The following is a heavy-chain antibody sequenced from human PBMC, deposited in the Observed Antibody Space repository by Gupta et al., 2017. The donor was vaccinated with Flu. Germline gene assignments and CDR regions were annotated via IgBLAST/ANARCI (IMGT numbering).Heavy chain of an antibody. CDR2: IYHSGST. J-gene: IGHJ6*02. CDR3: AREERFLEWFAVAGYYGMDV. CDR1: GYSISSGYY. D-gene: IGHD3-3*01. Sequence: QVQLQESGPGLVKPSETLSLTCAVSGYSISSGYYWGWIRQPPGKGLEWIGSIYHSGSTYYNPSLKSRVTISVDTSKNQFSLKLSSVTAADTAVYYCAREERFLEWFAVAGYYGMDVWGQGTTVTVSS. V-gene: IGHV4-38-2*01.